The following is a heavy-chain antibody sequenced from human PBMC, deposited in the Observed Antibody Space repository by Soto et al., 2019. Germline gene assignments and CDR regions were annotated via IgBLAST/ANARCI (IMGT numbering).Heavy chain of an antibody. V-gene: IGHV3-33*01. CDR2: IWYDGSNK. J-gene: IGHJ5*02. CDR3: ARGGYIVVVPAGNWFDP. CDR1: GFTFSSYG. D-gene: IGHD2-2*01. Sequence: QVQLVESGGGVVQPGRSLRLSCAASGFTFSSYGMHWVRQAPGKGREWVAVIWYDGSNKYYADYVKGRFTISRDNSKNELYMQMNSLRAEDTAVYYCARGGYIVVVPAGNWFDPWGQGTLVTVSS.